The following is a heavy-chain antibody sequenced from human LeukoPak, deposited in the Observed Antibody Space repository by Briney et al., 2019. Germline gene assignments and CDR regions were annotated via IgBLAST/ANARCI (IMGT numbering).Heavy chain of an antibody. CDR3: ARGPKITGTTLYYYYYMDV. V-gene: IGHV3-53*01. CDR2: IYSGGST. Sequence: PGGSLRLSXAASGFTVSSNYMSWVRQAPGKGLEWVSVIYSGGSTYYADSVKGRFTISRDNSKNTLYLQMNSLRAEDTAVYYCARGPKITGTTLYYYYYMDVWGKGTTVTVSS. CDR1: GFTVSSNY. J-gene: IGHJ6*03. D-gene: IGHD1-7*01.